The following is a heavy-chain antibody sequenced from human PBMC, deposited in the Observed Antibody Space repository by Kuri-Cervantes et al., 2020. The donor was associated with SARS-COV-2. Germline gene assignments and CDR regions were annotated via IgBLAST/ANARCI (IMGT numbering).Heavy chain of an antibody. CDR2: ISGSGGST. D-gene: IGHD3-10*01. CDR3: AKTTMVQGVIISGWIDY. CDR1: GFTFSSYA. J-gene: IGHJ4*02. Sequence: GESLKISCAASGFTFSSYAMSWVRHAPGKGLEWVSAISGSGGSTYYADSVKGRFTISRDNSKNTLYLQTNSLRAEDTAVYYCAKTTMVQGVIISGWIDYWGQGTLVTVSS. V-gene: IGHV3-23*01.